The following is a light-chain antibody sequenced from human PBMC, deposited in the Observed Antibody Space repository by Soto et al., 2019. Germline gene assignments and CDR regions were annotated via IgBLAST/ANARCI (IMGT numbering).Light chain of an antibody. J-gene: IGKJ2*01. Sequence: EIVLTQSPGTLSLSPGERATLSCRASQSVSSSYLAWYQHKPGQAPRLLIYGASSRATGIPYSFSGSGSGQDFTLTISRLEPEDFAVYYCQQYGSSPHTFGQGNKLEI. CDR1: QSVSSSY. V-gene: IGKV3-20*01. CDR3: QQYGSSPHT. CDR2: GAS.